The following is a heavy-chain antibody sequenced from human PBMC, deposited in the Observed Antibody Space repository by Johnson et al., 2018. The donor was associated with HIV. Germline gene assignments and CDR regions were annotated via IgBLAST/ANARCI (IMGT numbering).Heavy chain of an antibody. CDR1: GFTFSSYG. CDR3: AKELRLHRAFDI. J-gene: IGHJ3*02. CDR2: IWYDGSEK. Sequence: QEQLVEFGGGVVQPGRSLRLSCVTSGFTFSSYGMHWVRQAPGKGLEWVAVIWYDGSEKYYADSVKGRFTISIDNPKNTLYLQMNSLRAEDTAVYYCAKELRLHRAFDIWGQGTMVTVSS. V-gene: IGHV3-33*06. D-gene: IGHD5-24*01.